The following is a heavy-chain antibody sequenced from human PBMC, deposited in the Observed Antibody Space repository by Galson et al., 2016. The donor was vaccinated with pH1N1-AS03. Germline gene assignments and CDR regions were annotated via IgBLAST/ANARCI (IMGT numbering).Heavy chain of an antibody. CDR3: ARAYGYGDYGIDY. D-gene: IGHD4-17*01. CDR2: INHSGNT. J-gene: IGHJ4*02. Sequence: ETLSLTCAVYVGSFSGYYWSWIRQPPGQGLEWIGEINHSGNTSYNPSLKSRVTISVDTSKNQFSLKLTSVTAADTAVYYCARAYGYGDYGIDYWGQGTLVTVSS. CDR1: VGSFSGYY. V-gene: IGHV4-34*01.